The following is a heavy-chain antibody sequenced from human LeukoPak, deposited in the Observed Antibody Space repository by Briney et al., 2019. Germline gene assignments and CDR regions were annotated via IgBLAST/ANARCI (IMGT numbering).Heavy chain of an antibody. CDR1: GYSFTTYG. Sequence: ASVKVSCKASGYSFTTYGISWVRQAPGQGLEWMGWISTYNGNTNYAQKLQGRVTMTTDTSTSTAYMELRSLRSDDTAVYYCARVGIGWELLYTFRYYYYYMGVWGKGTTVTVSS. D-gene: IGHD1-26*01. J-gene: IGHJ6*03. V-gene: IGHV1-18*01. CDR3: ARVGIGWELLYTFRYYYYYMGV. CDR2: ISTYNGNT.